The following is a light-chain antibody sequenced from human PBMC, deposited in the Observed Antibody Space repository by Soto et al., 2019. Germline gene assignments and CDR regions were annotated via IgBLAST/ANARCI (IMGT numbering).Light chain of an antibody. V-gene: IGKV3-20*01. CDR1: QRLSSY. J-gene: IGKJ2*01. Sequence: EIVLTQSPATLSLSPGERATLSCRASQRLSSYLAWYQQKPGQAPRLLIYDASNRATGIPDRFSGSGSGTDFTLTISRLEPEDFAVYYCQQYGSSPYTFGQGTKLEIK. CDR2: DAS. CDR3: QQYGSSPYT.